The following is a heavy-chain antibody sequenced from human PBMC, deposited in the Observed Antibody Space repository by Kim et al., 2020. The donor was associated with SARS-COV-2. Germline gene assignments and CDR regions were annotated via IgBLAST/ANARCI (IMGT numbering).Heavy chain of an antibody. CDR3: ARLYGGFGNY. Sequence: GESLKISWKGSGYSVNSYWIGWVRQMPGKGLEWMGNINPGECDTRYSPSCQGQGTISADKSISTAYLQWSSLKASDTAMYYCARLYGGFGNYWGQGTLVTVSS. D-gene: IGHD3-10*01. CDR2: INPGECDT. CDR1: GYSVNSYW. V-gene: IGHV5-51*01. J-gene: IGHJ4*02.